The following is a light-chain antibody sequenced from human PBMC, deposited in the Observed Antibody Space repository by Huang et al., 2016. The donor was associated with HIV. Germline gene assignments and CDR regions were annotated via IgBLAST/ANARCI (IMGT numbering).Light chain of an antibody. Sequence: EIVLTQSPATLSLSPGERATLSCRASQNVTDSLAWYRQKPGQAPSLLIYRAANRATGTPARCSCSGSGTDFTLTISSLEPEDFAIYYCQERIQWPRLTFGGGTKVEIK. CDR2: RAA. CDR3: QERIQWPRLT. V-gene: IGKV3-11*01. CDR1: QNVTDS. J-gene: IGKJ4*01.